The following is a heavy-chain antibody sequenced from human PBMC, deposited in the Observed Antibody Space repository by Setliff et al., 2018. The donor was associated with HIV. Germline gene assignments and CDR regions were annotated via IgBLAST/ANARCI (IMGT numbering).Heavy chain of an antibody. Sequence: PGGSLRLSCAASGFTFINAWMSWVRQAPGKGLEWVGRIKSKADGGATYYAAPVKGRFTISRDDSRNTLYLQMNSLKTEDTAVYYCATDALHIWGTYRVGVVDYWGQGVLVTVSS. CDR3: ATDALHIWGTYRVGVVDY. J-gene: IGHJ4*02. V-gene: IGHV3-15*01. CDR1: GFTFINAW. D-gene: IGHD3-16*02. CDR2: IKSKADGGAT.